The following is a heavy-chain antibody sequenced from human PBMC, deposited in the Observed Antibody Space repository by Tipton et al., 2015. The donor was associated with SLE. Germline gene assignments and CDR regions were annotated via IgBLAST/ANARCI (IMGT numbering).Heavy chain of an antibody. J-gene: IGHJ3*02. CDR1: EFSFSSYF. Sequence: SLRLSCAASEFSFSSYFMHWVRQTPGKGLVWVSRVYPDGVTTDYADSVRGRFTISRDNAKSTLYLQMNSLRAEDTAVYYCAREENWNERIWGQGTMVTVSS. CDR2: VYPDGVTT. V-gene: IGHV3-74*01. CDR3: AREENWNERI. D-gene: IGHD1-1*01.